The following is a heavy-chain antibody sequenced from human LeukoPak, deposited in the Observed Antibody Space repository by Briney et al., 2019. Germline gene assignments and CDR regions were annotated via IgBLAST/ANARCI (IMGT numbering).Heavy chain of an antibody. CDR1: GYSFTSYW. CDR2: THPGDSDT. V-gene: IGHV5-51*01. D-gene: IGHD3-22*01. Sequence: GESLKISCKGSGYSFTSYWIGWVRQMPGKGLEWMGITHPGDSDTRYSPSFQGQVTISADKSISTAYLQWSSLKASDTAMYYCARGVVDYYDSSGYAFDIWGQGTMVTVSS. CDR3: ARGVVDYYDSSGYAFDI. J-gene: IGHJ3*02.